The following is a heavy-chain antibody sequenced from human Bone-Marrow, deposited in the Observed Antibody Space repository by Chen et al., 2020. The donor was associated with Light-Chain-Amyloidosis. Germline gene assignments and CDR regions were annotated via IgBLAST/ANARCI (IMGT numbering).Heavy chain of an antibody. CDR2: VYYDGHT. Sequence: QLHLQESGPGLVRPSETLALTCAVSGGALTSTRYYAGWNRQPPGKGLEWIGSVYYDGHTFYNPSRERRFALSVDTSRNQFSLKLTSVTAADTAVYYCARDLPKSHVSIFGAPRANWLDPWGQGILVTVSS. D-gene: IGHD3-3*02. CDR1: GGALTSTRYY. V-gene: IGHV4-39*07. J-gene: IGHJ5*02. CDR3: ARDLPKSHVSIFGAPRANWLDP.